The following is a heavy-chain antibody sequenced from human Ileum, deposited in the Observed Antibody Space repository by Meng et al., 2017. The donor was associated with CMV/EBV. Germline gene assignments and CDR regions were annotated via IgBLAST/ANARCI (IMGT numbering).Heavy chain of an antibody. Sequence: GESLKISCAASGFTFSSYAMNWVRQAPGKGLEWVSGIIGSGRSSGDTAFYAESVRGRFTVSRDNSKNTVFLQMNSLRVEDTAVFYCARRPSVIPVSYYGMDVWGQGTTVTGSS. V-gene: IGHV3-23*01. CDR3: ARRPSVIPVSYYGMDV. CDR2: IIGSGRSSGDTA. CDR1: GFTFSSYA. J-gene: IGHJ6*02. D-gene: IGHD2-21*01.